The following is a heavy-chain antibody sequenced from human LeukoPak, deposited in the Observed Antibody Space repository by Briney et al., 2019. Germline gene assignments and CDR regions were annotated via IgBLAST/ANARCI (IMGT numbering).Heavy chain of an antibody. J-gene: IGHJ4*02. V-gene: IGHV4-59*12. CDR1: GGSISSFY. CDR3: VTGSSSEGDFDY. D-gene: IGHD6-6*01. Sequence: SETLSLTCTVSGGSISSFYWSWIRQPPGKGLEWIGYIYYSGSTNYNPSLKSRVTMSVDTSKNQFSLKLSSVTAADTAVYYCVTGSSSEGDFDYWGQGTLVTVSS. CDR2: IYYSGST.